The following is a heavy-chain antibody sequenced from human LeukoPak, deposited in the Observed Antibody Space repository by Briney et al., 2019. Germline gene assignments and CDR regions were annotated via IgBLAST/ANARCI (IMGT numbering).Heavy chain of an antibody. CDR1: GFTFSNAW. D-gene: IGHD3-3*01. Sequence: PGGSLRLSCAASGFTFSNAWMSWVRQAPGKGLEWVGRIKSKTDGGTADYAAPVKGRFTISRDDSKNTLYLQMNSLKTEDTAVYYCTTNLTIFGVATPDYWGQGTLVTVSS. CDR3: TTNLTIFGVATPDY. J-gene: IGHJ4*02. CDR2: IKSKTDGGTA. V-gene: IGHV3-15*01.